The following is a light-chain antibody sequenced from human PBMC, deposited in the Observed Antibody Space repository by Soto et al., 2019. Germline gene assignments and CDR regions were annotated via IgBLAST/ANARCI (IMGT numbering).Light chain of an antibody. CDR3: SSYTSSSTRV. Sequence: SAGTQPGWESGSPGQAITISCTGTSSDVGGYNYVSWYQQHPGKAPKLMIYEVSNRPSGVSNRFSGSKSGNTASLTISGLQAEDEADYYCSSYTSSSTRVFGTGTNVTVL. CDR2: EVS. V-gene: IGLV2-14*01. J-gene: IGLJ1*01. CDR1: SSDVGGYNY.